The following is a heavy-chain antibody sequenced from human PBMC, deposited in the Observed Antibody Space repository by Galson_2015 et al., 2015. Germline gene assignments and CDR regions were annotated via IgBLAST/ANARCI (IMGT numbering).Heavy chain of an antibody. V-gene: IGHV4-4*02. CDR2: TYHSGST. D-gene: IGHD6-19*01. CDR1: GGSISSNNW. CDR3: ARGGHSSAPFDY. Sequence: SETLSLTCAVSGGSISSNNWWSWVRQPPGKGLEWIGETYHSGSTNYNPSLKSRVTMSVDRSKNQFSLRLTSVTAADTAMYYCARGGHSSAPFDYWGQGTLVTVSS. J-gene: IGHJ4*02.